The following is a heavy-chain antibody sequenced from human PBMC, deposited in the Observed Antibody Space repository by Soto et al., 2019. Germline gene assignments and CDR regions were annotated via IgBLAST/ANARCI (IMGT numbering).Heavy chain of an antibody. Sequence: EVHLVESGGGLVQPGGSLRLSCAASGFTVSSKYMSWVRQAPGKGLEWVSLIQSGGPTYYADSVKGRFTISRDTSENTLHLQMDSLRAEDTAVYCWARDDVVGDGGRCYGVPLDVWGKGTPVTVSS. J-gene: IGHJ6*04. CDR3: ARDDVVGDGGRCYGVPLDV. D-gene: IGHD2-15*01. CDR2: IQSGGPT. CDR1: GFTVSSKY. V-gene: IGHV3-66*01.